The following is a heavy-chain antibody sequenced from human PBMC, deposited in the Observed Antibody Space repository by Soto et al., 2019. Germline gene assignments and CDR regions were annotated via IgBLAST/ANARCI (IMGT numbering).Heavy chain of an antibody. Sequence: ASVKGSCKASGYTFTNYGISWVRQAPGQGLEWMGWINVYNGNTKYAQKVQGRVTMTTDTSTSTAYMELRSLRSDDTAVYYCARGVGSESYYNQYNWFXPCGQGTLVXVSS. V-gene: IGHV1-18*01. D-gene: IGHD3-10*01. CDR3: ARGVGSESYYNQYNWFXP. CDR1: GYTFTNYG. CDR2: INVYNGNT. J-gene: IGHJ5*02.